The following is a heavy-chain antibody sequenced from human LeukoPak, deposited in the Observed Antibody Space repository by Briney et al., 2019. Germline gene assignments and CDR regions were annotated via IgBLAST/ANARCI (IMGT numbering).Heavy chain of an antibody. CDR2: INPNSGGT. CDR3: ARAPGYCSGGSCYSGAFDI. J-gene: IGHJ3*02. V-gene: IGHV1-2*02. D-gene: IGHD2-15*01. CDR1: GYTFTGYY. Sequence: ASVKVSCKASGYTFTGYYMHWVRQAPGQGLEWMGWINPNSGGTNYAQKFQGGVTMTRDTSISTAYMELSRLRSDDTAVYYCARAPGYCSGGSCYSGAFDIWGQGTMVTVSS.